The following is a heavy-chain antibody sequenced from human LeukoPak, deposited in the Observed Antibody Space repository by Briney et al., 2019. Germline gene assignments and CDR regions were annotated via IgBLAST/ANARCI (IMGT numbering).Heavy chain of an antibody. Sequence: GGSLRLSCAASGFTFSSYGMHWVRQAPGKGLEWVAVISYDGSNKYYADSVKGRFTISRDNSKNTLHLQMNSLRAEDTAVYYCAKEWSGYYGMDVWGQGTTVTVSS. J-gene: IGHJ6*02. CDR3: AKEWSGYYGMDV. D-gene: IGHD2-15*01. CDR2: ISYDGSNK. V-gene: IGHV3-30*18. CDR1: GFTFSSYG.